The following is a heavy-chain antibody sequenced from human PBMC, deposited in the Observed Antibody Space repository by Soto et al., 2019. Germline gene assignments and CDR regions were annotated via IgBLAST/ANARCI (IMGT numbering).Heavy chain of an antibody. Sequence: GESLKISCQTSGYSFTSYWIGWVRQMPGKGMEWMGNIYPYDSDTRYSPSFQGQVTISADTSITTAYLQWSGLRASDTAMYFCARSPRSSPYFDYWGQGALVTVSS. CDR2: IYPYDSDT. D-gene: IGHD6-13*01. J-gene: IGHJ4*02. CDR3: ARSPRSSPYFDY. V-gene: IGHV5-51*01. CDR1: GYSFTSYW.